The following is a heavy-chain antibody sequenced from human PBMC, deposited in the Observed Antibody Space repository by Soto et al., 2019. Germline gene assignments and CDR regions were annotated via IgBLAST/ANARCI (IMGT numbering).Heavy chain of an antibody. CDR2: INHSGTT. J-gene: IGHJ4*02. Sequence: QVQLRQWGAGLLKPSETLSLTCAVFGGSFSDYYWTWIRQPPGKGLEWIGEINHSGTTSYNPSLKSRLTISVDTSNNQFSLKLSSVTAADTAVYYCARKPIYHCFAGYYSVDYWGQGTLVTVSS. CDR3: ARKPIYHCFAGYYSVDY. CDR1: GGSFSDYY. D-gene: IGHD3-9*01. V-gene: IGHV4-34*01.